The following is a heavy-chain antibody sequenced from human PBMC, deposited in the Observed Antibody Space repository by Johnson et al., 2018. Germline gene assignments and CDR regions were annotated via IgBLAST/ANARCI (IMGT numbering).Heavy chain of an antibody. CDR2: ISYDGSNK. V-gene: IGHV3-30-3*01. CDR3: ARDSPGGGWPLDAFDI. J-gene: IGHJ3*02. Sequence: QVQLVQSGGGVVQPGRSLRLSCAASGFTFSSYAMHWVRQAPGKGLEWVAVISYDGSNKYYADSVKGRFTISRDNSKNTLYLQMNSLRAEDTAVYYCARDSPGGGWPLDAFDIWGQGTMVTVAS. CDR1: GFTFSSYA. D-gene: IGHD6-19*01.